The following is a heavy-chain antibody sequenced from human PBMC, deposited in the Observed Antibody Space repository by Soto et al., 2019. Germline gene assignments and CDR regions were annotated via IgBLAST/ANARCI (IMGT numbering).Heavy chain of an antibody. CDR1: GFTFSSYG. J-gene: IGHJ4*02. V-gene: IGHV3-30*18. CDR2: ISYDGSNK. D-gene: IGHD6-13*01. CDR3: AKDVKVAAGAPYYFDY. Sequence: QVQLVKSGGGVVQPGRSMRLSCAASGFTFSSYGMHWVRQAPGKGLEWVAVISYDGSNKYYADSVKGRFTISRDNSKNTLYLQMNSLRAEDTAVYYCAKDVKVAAGAPYYFDYWGQGTLVTVSS.